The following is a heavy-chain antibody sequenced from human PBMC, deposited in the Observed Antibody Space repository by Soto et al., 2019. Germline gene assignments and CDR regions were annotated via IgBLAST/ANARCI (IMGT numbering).Heavy chain of an antibody. D-gene: IGHD1-7*01. Sequence: QVHLVESGGGVVQPGRSLRLSCAASGFSFSTYGMHWVRQAPGKGLEWVAFISNDGSNKYYADSVKGRFTISRDKSKNTLYLQMNTLRAEDTAVYYCAKGFGNYGAFDYWGQGSLVTVSS. CDR2: ISNDGSNK. CDR1: GFSFSTYG. V-gene: IGHV3-30*18. J-gene: IGHJ4*02. CDR3: AKGFGNYGAFDY.